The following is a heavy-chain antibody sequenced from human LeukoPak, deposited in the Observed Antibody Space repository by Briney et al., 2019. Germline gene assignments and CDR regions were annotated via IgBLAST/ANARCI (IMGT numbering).Heavy chain of an antibody. CDR3: ARVFSGSGSYYKAAPFDY. CDR1: GGSFSGYY. J-gene: IGHJ4*02. CDR2: INHSGST. Sequence: SETLSLTCAVYGGSFSGYYWSWIRQPPGKGLEWIGEINHSGSTNYNPSLKSRVTISVDTSKNQFSLKLSSVTAADTAVCYCARVFSGSGSYYKAAPFDYWGQGTLVTVSS. D-gene: IGHD3-10*01. V-gene: IGHV4-34*01.